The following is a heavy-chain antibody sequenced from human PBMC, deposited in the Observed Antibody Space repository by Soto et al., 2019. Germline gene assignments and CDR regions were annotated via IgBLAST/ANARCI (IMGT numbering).Heavy chain of an antibody. CDR1: GDSISNLDYF. D-gene: IGHD7-27*01. Sequence: SETLSLTCSVSGDSISNLDYFWAWIRQPPGQSLEYIGYIYKSATTYYNPSFESRVAISVDTSKSQFSLNVTSVTAADTAVYFCARGRYCLTGRCFPNWFDSWGQGALVTVYS. V-gene: IGHV4-30-4*01. CDR3: ARGRYCLTGRCFPNWFDS. CDR2: IYKSATT. J-gene: IGHJ5*01.